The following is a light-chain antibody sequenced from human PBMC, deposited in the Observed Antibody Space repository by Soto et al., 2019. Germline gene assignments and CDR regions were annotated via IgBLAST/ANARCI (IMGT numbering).Light chain of an antibody. CDR3: QQYERFPYT. Sequence: DIQMTQSPSTLSASVGDTVTITCRASQSLSYWLAWYQQKPGQAPKLLIHKASTLETGVPSRFSGSGSGTEFTLTISSLQADDFATFYCQQYERFPYTFGQGTKLEIK. CDR2: KAS. CDR1: QSLSYW. V-gene: IGKV1-5*03. J-gene: IGKJ2*01.